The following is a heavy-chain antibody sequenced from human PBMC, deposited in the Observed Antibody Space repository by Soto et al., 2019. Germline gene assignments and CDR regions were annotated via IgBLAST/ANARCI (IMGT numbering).Heavy chain of an antibody. CDR3: RINGYPFDY. Sequence: QVQLVQSGAEVKKPGSSMKVSCKASVGTFSDFTVNWVRQAPAQGLEWMGRIIPILDIATAAQKFQGRLTLTADKSTSTAYMEMTRLRSEDTAMYYCRINGYPFDYWGQGTLVTVSS. CDR1: VGTFSDFT. CDR2: IIPILDIA. J-gene: IGHJ4*02. D-gene: IGHD5-12*01. V-gene: IGHV1-69*02.